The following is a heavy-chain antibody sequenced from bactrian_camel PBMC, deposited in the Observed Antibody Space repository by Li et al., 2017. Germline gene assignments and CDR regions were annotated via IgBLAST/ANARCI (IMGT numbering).Heavy chain of an antibody. J-gene: IGHJ4*01. Sequence: HVQLVESGGGSVQAGGSLRLSCAASGYTYTMAWFRQAPGKEREGVAARDSERRTSYADSVKGRFTISKDSAENTLYLQMNSLKPDDTAMYYCAGKEAQCSGGDKYWGQGTQVTVS. CDR2: RDSERRT. D-gene: IGHD2*01. V-gene: IGHV3S55*01. CDR1: GYTYT. CDR3: AGKEAQCSGGDKY.